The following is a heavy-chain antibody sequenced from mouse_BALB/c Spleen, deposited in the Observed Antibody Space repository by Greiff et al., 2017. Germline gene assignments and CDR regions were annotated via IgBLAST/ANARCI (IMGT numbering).Heavy chain of an antibody. J-gene: IGHJ3*01. V-gene: IGHV5-17*02. D-gene: IGHD2-14*01. Sequence: EVKLVESGGGLVQPGGSRKLSCAASGFTFSSFGMHWVRQAPEKGLEWVAYISSGSSTIYYADTVKGRFTISRDNPKNTLFLQMTSLRSEDTAMYYCARWEVRRGFAYWGQGTLVTVSA. CDR1: GFTFSSFG. CDR3: ARWEVRRGFAY. CDR2: ISSGSSTI.